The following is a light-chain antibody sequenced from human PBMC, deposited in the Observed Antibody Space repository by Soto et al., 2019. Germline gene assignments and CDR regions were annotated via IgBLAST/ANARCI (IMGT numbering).Light chain of an antibody. CDR2: DAS. J-gene: IGKJ4*01. Sequence: IQLTQSPSSLSASVGDRVTITCRASQGISSYLAWYQQKPGKAPKLLLYDASTLQSGVPSRFSGSGTGTDFPLTISSLQPDDFATYFCQQINSHPLTFGGGTKVEIK. V-gene: IGKV1-9*01. CDR1: QGISSY. CDR3: QQINSHPLT.